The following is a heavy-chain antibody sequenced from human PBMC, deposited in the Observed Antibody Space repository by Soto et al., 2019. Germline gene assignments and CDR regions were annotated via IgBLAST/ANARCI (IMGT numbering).Heavy chain of an antibody. CDR2: IYSGGST. D-gene: IGHD2-2*01. CDR3: ASVYCSSTSCYEGDAFDI. Sequence: GGSLRLSCAASGFTVSSNYMSWVRQAPGKGLEWVSVIYSGGSTYYADSVKGRFTISRHNSKNTLYLQMNSLRAEDTAVYYCASVYCSSTSCYEGDAFDIWGQGTMVTVSS. V-gene: IGHV3-53*04. J-gene: IGHJ3*02. CDR1: GFTVSSNY.